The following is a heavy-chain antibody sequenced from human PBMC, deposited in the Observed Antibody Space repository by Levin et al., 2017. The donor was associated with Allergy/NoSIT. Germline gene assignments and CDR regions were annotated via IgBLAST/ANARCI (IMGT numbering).Heavy chain of an antibody. CDR2: IYHSGST. Sequence: SETLSLTCTVSAYSISSDFYWGWIRQPRGTGLGWIGTIYHSGSTYYNPSLKSRVTVSVDTSKNQFSLKLSSVPAADPAVYYCARVDPCSGPTCYTDWFFDLWGRGTLVTVSS. J-gene: IGHJ2*01. D-gene: IGHD2-2*02. V-gene: IGHV4-38-2*02. CDR1: AYSISSDFY. CDR3: ARVDPCSGPTCYTDWFFDL.